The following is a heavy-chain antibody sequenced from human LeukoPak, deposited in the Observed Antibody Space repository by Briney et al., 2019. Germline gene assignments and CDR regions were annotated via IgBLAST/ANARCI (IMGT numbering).Heavy chain of an antibody. J-gene: IGHJ4*02. D-gene: IGHD6-19*01. Sequence: ASVKVSCKASGYTFTSYDINWVRQATGQGLEWMGWMNPNSGNTGYAQKFQGGVTMTRNTSISTAYMELNSLRAEDTAVYYCARDSDSSGWYPLGYWGQGTLVTVSS. CDR2: MNPNSGNT. CDR1: GYTFTSYD. CDR3: ARDSDSSGWYPLGY. V-gene: IGHV1-8*01.